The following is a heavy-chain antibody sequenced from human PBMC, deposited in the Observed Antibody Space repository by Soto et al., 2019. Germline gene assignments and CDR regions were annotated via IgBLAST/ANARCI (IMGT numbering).Heavy chain of an antibody. V-gene: IGHV2-5*02. Sequence: ITLKESGPTLVKPTQTLTLTCTFSGFSLNTGGVGMGWFRQPRGKAMEWLALIYWDDDERYRPSLRRRLNITKDTINNQVVLTMTNMDPEDTATYYCVRNWRYYGGDYYYGMDAWGQGTTVTVSS. CDR2: IYWDDDE. D-gene: IGHD3-10*01. J-gene: IGHJ6*02. CDR1: GFSLNTGGVG. CDR3: VRNWRYYGGDYYYGMDA.